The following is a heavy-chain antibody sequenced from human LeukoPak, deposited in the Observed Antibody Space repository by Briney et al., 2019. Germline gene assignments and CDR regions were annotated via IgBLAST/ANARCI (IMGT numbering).Heavy chain of an antibody. J-gene: IGHJ6*04. D-gene: IGHD3-10*01. Sequence: KPSQTLSLTCTVSGGSISSGGYYWSWIRQHPGKGLEWIGYIYYSGSTYYNPSLKSRVTISVDTSKNQFSPKLSSVTAADTAVYYCARGGGSMVRGVIPRYGMDVWGKGTTVTVSS. CDR3: ARGGGSMVRGVIPRYGMDV. CDR1: GGSISSGGYY. CDR2: IYYSGST. V-gene: IGHV4-31*03.